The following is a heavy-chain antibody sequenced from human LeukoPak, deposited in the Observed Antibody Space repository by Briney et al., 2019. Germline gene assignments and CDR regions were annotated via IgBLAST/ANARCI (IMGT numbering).Heavy chain of an antibody. CDR2: ISAYNGNT. V-gene: IGHV1-18*01. CDR1: GYTFTNYG. J-gene: IGHJ4*02. CDR3: ARVGWVGYCSSTSCGGFDY. D-gene: IGHD2-2*01. Sequence: GASVKVSCKASGYTFTNYGISWVRQAPGQGLEWMGWISAYNGNTNYAQKLQGRVTMTTDTSTSTAYMELRSLRSDDTAVYYCARVGWVGYCSSTSCGGFDYWGQGTLVTVSS.